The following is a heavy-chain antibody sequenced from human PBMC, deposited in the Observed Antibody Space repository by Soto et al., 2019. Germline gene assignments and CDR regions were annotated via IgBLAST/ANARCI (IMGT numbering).Heavy chain of an antibody. D-gene: IGHD6-19*01. V-gene: IGHV1-18*01. Sequence: QVQLVQSGAEVKKPGAAVKVSCKASGYTFTSYGISCVRQAPGQGREWMGWISAYNGNTNYAQKLQGRVTMTTDTSTSTAYMELRSLRSDDTAVYYCARDPVEYSSGWVEGPDDAFDIWGQGTMVTVSS. CDR1: GYTFTSYG. J-gene: IGHJ3*02. CDR2: ISAYNGNT. CDR3: ARDPVEYSSGWVEGPDDAFDI.